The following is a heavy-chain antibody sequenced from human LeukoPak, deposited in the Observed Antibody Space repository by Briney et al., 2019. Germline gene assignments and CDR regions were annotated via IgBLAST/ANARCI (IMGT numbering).Heavy chain of an antibody. CDR2: IIPIFGIA. J-gene: IGHJ5*02. CDR1: GGTFSSYA. D-gene: IGHD3-10*01. Sequence: GASVKVSCKASGGTFSSYAISWVRQAPGQGLEWMGRIIPIFGIANYAQKFQGRVTITADKSTSTAYMELSSLRSEDTAVYYCAGSEDATWLDPWGQGTLVTVSS. V-gene: IGHV1-69*04. CDR3: AGSEDATWLDP.